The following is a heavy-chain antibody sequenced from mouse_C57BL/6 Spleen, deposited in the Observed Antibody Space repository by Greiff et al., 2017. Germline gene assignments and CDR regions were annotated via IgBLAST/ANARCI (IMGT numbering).Heavy chain of an antibody. CDR1: GFTFTSYW. CDR2: IHPNSGSS. J-gene: IGHJ4*01. Sequence: QVQLQQPGAELVKPGASVKLSCKASGFTFTSYWMHWVKQRPGQGLEWIGMIHPNSGSSNYNEKFKSKATLTVDKSSSTAYMQLSSLTSEISAVYYCARSTVVAYYAMDYWGQGTSVTVSS. CDR3: ARSTVVAYYAMDY. V-gene: IGHV1-64*01. D-gene: IGHD1-1*01.